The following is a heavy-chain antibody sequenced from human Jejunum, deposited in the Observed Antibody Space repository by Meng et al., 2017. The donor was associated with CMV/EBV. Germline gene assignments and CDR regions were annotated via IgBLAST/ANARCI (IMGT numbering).Heavy chain of an antibody. CDR2: IHNSGST. CDR3: ARGGDISETTAH. D-gene: IGHD6-19*01. J-gene: IGHJ4*02. V-gene: IGHV4-59*01. Sequence: TVSGGAISTYYWSWSRQSPGKGLGWIGYIHNSGSTQYTPSLKSRVTMSIDTSKNQFSLKLRSVTAADTAVYYCARGGDISETTAHWGQGRLVTVSS. CDR1: GGAISTYY.